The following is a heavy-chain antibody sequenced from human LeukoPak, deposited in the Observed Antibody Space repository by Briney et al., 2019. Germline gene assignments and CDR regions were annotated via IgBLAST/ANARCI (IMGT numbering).Heavy chain of an antibody. Sequence: SETLSLTCAVYGGSFSGYYWSWIRQSPGKGLEWIGEITYDGRTKYNPSLRSRVSISVDTSKIQFSLNLTSVTAADTAIYYCARGLASGYPPIPFDYWGQGTQVTVSS. CDR1: GGSFSGYY. CDR3: ARGLASGYPPIPFDY. J-gene: IGHJ4*02. CDR2: ITYDGRT. V-gene: IGHV4-34*01. D-gene: IGHD3-3*01.